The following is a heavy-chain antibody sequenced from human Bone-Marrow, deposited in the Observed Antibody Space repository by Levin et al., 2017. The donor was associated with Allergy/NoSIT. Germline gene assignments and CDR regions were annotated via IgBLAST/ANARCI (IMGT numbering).Heavy chain of an antibody. J-gene: IGHJ4*02. CDR2: ISSNGGST. CDR1: GFTFSSYA. V-gene: IGHV3-64D*06. Sequence: GESLKISCSASGFTFSSYAMHWVRQAPGKGLEYVSAISSNGGSTYYADSVKGRFTISRDNSKNTLYLQMSSLRAEDTAVYYCVKDLIVATIGYDYWGQGTLVTVSS. D-gene: IGHD5-12*01. CDR3: VKDLIVATIGYDY.